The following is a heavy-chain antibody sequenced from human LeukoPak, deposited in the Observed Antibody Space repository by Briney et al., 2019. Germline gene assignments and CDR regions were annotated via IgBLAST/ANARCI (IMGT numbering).Heavy chain of an antibody. J-gene: IGHJ4*02. CDR1: GFTFDDYA. V-gene: IGHV3-9*01. CDR3: ARTTATEDY. CDR2: ISWNSGSI. D-gene: IGHD4-17*01. Sequence: PGGSLRLSCAASGFTFDDYAMHWVRQGPGKGLEWVSGISWNSGSIGYADSVKGRFTVSRDNAKNSLYLQMNSLRAEDTAVYYCARTTATEDYWGQGTLVTVSS.